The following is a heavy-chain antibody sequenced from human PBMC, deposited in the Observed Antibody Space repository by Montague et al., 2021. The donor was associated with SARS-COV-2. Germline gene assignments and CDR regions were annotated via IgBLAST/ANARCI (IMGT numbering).Heavy chain of an antibody. CDR2: IYATGSA. D-gene: IGHD2-15*01. CDR1: GGSVSSRSHF. J-gene: IGHJ5*02. CDR3: TRVVVVVPASPAPTLFDP. V-gene: IGHV4-61*09. Sequence: TLSLTCTVSGGSVSSRSHFWSWIRQPAGKGLEWIGHIYATGSAKYNPSLESRVTISVDTSNNRFSLRLNSVTAADTAAYYCTRVVVVVPASPAPTLFDPWGQGILVTVSS.